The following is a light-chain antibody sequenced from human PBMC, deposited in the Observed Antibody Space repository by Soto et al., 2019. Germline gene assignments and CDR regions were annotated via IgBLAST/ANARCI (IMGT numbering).Light chain of an antibody. CDR2: DVT. CDR3: FSYAGGYTFV. V-gene: IGLV2-11*01. Sequence: QSVLTQPRSVSGSPGQSVTISCTGTSSDVGVYRYVSWYQQHPAKVPKLMMYDVTTRPSGIPDRFSGSKSGNTASLTISGLQAEDEADYYCFSYAGGYTFVFGTGTKLTVL. J-gene: IGLJ1*01. CDR1: SSDVGVYRY.